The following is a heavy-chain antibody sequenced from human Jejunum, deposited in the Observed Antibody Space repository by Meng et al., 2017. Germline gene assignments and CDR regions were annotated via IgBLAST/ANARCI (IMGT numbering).Heavy chain of an antibody. CDR2: IHYSGST. CDR3: ARDIATAWLYS. J-gene: IGHJ5*01. V-gene: IGHV4-39*07. D-gene: IGHD6-13*01. Sequence: SETLSLTCTVSGDSISSSTYYWGWIRQPPGQGLEWIGTIHYSGSTFYNPSLKSRVTISLDTSKNQFSLKLTSVTAADTAMYYCARDIATAWLYSWGQGTLVTGSS. CDR1: GDSISSSTYY.